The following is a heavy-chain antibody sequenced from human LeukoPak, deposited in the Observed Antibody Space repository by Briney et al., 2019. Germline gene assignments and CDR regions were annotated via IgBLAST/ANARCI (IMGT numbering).Heavy chain of an antibody. CDR2: IKSKTDGGTT. CDR1: GFTFSNAW. J-gene: IGHJ4*02. CDR3: TTDLVSGWPFDY. Sequence: GGSLGLSCAASGFTFSNAWMSWVRQAPGKGLEWVGRIKSKTDGGTTDYAAPVKGRFAISRDDSKNTLYLQMNSLKTEDTAVYYCTTDLVSGWPFDYWGQGTLVTVSS. D-gene: IGHD6-19*01. V-gene: IGHV3-15*01.